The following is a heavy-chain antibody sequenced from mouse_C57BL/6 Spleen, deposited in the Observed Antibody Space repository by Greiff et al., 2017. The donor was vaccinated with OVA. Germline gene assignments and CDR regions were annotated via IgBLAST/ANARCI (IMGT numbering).Heavy chain of an antibody. J-gene: IGHJ2*01. V-gene: IGHV5-4*01. CDR3: ARDRGITTHYYFDY. CDR2: ISDGGSYT. Sequence: EVQVVESGGGLVKPGGSLKLSCAASGFTFSSYAMSWVRQTPEKRLEWVATISDGGSYTYYPDNVKGRFTISRDNAKNNLYLQMSHLKSEDTAMYYCARDRGITTHYYFDYWGQGTTLTVSS. CDR1: GFTFSSYA. D-gene: IGHD2-4*01.